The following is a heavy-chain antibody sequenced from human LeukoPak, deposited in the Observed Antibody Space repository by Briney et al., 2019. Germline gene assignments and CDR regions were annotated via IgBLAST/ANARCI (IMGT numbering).Heavy chain of an antibody. CDR2: IYTSGST. CDR1: GGSISSGSYY. V-gene: IGHV4-61*02. J-gene: IGHJ4*02. CDR3: ARVTTGGYYNY. D-gene: IGHD3-22*01. Sequence: SETLSLTCTVSGGSISSGSYYWSWIRQPAGKGLEWIGRIYTSGSTNYNPSLKSRVTTSLDTSENHFSLKLSSVTAADTAVYYCARVTTGGYYNYWGQGTLVTVSS.